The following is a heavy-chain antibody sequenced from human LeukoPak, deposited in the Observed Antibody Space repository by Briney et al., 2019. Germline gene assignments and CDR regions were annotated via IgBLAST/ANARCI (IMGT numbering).Heavy chain of an antibody. CDR2: INHSGST. Sequence: KPSETLSLTCTVSGGSISSYYWSWIRQPPGKGLEWIGEINHSGSTNYNPSLKSRVTISVDTSKNQFSLKLSSVTAADTAVYYCARYDSSGYTLDYWGQGTLVTVSS. CDR1: GGSISSYY. J-gene: IGHJ4*02. CDR3: ARYDSSGYTLDY. D-gene: IGHD3-22*01. V-gene: IGHV4-34*01.